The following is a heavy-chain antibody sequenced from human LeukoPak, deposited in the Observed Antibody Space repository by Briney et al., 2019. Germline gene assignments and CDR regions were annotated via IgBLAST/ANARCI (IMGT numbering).Heavy chain of an antibody. CDR1: GGSISCYF. V-gene: IGHV4-59*01. D-gene: IGHD2/OR15-2a*01. CDR3: ARHANIAADREALDV. J-gene: IGHJ6*04. Sequence: SETIPLTCTVAGGSISCYFWSWIRQPAGEGLEGLGYIYYRGNTIYKLSLKSRSTISVDTSKNLFSLELTSLTTADTAVYYCARHANIAADREALDVWGRGTTVTVSS. CDR2: IYYRGNT.